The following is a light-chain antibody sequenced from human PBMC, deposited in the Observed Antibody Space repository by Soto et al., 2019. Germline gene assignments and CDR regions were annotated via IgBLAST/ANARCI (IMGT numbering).Light chain of an antibody. V-gene: IGLV2-14*03. CDR3: SSYTSRATLV. Sequence: QSALTQPASVSGSPGQSITISCTGTSNDVGGYDYVTWYQHHPGKAPKPMIYDVSNRPSGISDRFSASKSGNTASLTISGVQDEDEAHYYCSSYTSRATLVFGGGTKLTVL. CDR1: SNDVGGYDY. CDR2: DVS. J-gene: IGLJ2*01.